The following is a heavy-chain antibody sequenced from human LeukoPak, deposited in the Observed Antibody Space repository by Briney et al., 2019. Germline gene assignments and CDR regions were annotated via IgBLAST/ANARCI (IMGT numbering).Heavy chain of an antibody. CDR3: ARSTQESSTSFDY. V-gene: IGHV4-59*01. D-gene: IGHD2-15*01. J-gene: IGHJ4*02. CDR2: IYHSGST. CDR1: GGSISGYY. Sequence: SETLSLTCTVSGGSISGYYWSWIRQPPGNGLEYIGYIYHSGSTNYNPSLKSRVTMSVDKSKNQCSLRLRSVTAADPAMYVCARSTQESSTSFDYWGRGTLVTVSS.